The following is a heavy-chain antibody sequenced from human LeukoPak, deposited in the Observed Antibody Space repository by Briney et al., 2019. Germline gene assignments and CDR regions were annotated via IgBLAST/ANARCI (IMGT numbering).Heavy chain of an antibody. CDR2: IKLDGSEK. CDR1: GFTFSRFN. J-gene: IGHJ4*02. CDR3: ARDQYDTWSRRGNFDS. Sequence: GGSLRLSCAASGFTFSRFNTNWLRQAPGKGLEWVANIKLDGSEKNYVDSVKGRFTISRDNTKNSLYLQMNSLRAEDTAVFYCARDQYDTWSRRGNFDSWGQGTLVIVSS. D-gene: IGHD3-3*01. V-gene: IGHV3-7*03.